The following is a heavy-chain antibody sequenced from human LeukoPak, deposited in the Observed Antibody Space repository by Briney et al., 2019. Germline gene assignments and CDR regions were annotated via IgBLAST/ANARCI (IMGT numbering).Heavy chain of an antibody. CDR3: AKDQNGYNKPADY. J-gene: IGHJ4*02. V-gene: IGHV3-23*01. D-gene: IGHD3-10*01. Sequence: GGSLRLSCAASGFIFRGHAMNWVRQAPGKGLEWVSTVSGSGNATYYADSVKGRFTISRDNSKNTLYLHMNSLRAEDTAIYFRAKDQNGYNKPADYWGQGTLVTVSS. CDR1: GFIFRGHA. CDR2: VSGSGNAT.